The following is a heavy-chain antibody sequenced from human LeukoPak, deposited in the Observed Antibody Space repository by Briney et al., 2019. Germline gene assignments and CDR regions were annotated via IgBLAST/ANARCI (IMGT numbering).Heavy chain of an antibody. D-gene: IGHD5-18*01. CDR1: GYNFRNYG. Sequence: ASVKVSCKPSGYNFRNYGIGWVRQGPRQGGEWMGWITAGNGKTHYAQKVQGRLTMPTDTSTSTASMELRSLRSDDTAVYFCARDSARGYSYGYNAFDIWGQGTMVTVSS. V-gene: IGHV1-18*01. CDR3: ARDSARGYSYGYNAFDI. CDR2: ITAGNGKT. J-gene: IGHJ3*02.